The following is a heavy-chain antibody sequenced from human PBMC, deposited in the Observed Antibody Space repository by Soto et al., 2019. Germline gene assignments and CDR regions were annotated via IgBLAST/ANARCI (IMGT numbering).Heavy chain of an antibody. Sequence: EVQLVESGGGLVQPGRSLRLSCAASGFTVEDSAMHWVRQAPGKGLEWVSGIDWNSANVAYAESVKGRFTISRDNAKRSLYLQMNSVRVEYTAMYYCTRENFQHWGQGTLVTV. CDR2: IDWNSANV. CDR1: GFTVEDSA. V-gene: IGHV3-9*01. CDR3: TRENFQH. J-gene: IGHJ1*01.